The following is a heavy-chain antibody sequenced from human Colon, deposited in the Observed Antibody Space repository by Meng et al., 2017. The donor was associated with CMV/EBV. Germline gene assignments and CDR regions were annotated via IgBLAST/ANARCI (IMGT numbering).Heavy chain of an antibody. J-gene: IGHJ5*02. CDR1: GCTFSSYA. CDR3: AKDQVPITGTNDNWFDP. CDR2: ISGSGVTT. D-gene: IGHD1/OR15-1a*01. V-gene: IGHV3-23*01. Sequence: GESLKISCAASGCTFSSYAMSWVRQAPGKGLEWVSAISGSGVTTDYADSVKGRFIISRDNSKNTLYLQMNSLRAEDTAVYYCAKDQVPITGTNDNWFDPWGQGTLVTVSS.